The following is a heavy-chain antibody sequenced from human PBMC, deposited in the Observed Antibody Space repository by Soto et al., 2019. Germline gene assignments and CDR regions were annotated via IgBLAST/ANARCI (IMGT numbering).Heavy chain of an antibody. CDR2: IYYSGST. CDR1: GGSISSSRYY. CDR3: ASLSYYDILTGYWPDY. J-gene: IGHJ4*02. D-gene: IGHD3-9*01. Sequence: NPSETLSLTCTVSGGSISSSRYYWGWIRQPPGKGLEWIGSIYYSGSTYYNPSLKSRVTISVDTSKNQFSLKLSSVTAADTAVYYCASLSYYDILTGYWPDYWGQGTLVTVSS. V-gene: IGHV4-39*01.